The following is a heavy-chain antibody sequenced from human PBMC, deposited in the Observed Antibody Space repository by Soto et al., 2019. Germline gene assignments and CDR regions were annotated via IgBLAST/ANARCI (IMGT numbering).Heavy chain of an antibody. CDR3: ASRILVSDAFDI. V-gene: IGHV3-53*02. CDR2: VYAGGST. Sequence: EVQLVETGGGLIQPGGSLRLSCAASGFTVRNNLMTWVRQAPGKGLEWVSVVYAGGSTYYADSVKGRFTISRDISRNSLYLQMNSLRADDTAVYYCASRILVSDAFDIWGQGTMVTVSS. CDR1: GFTVRNNL. J-gene: IGHJ3*02. D-gene: IGHD3-3*02.